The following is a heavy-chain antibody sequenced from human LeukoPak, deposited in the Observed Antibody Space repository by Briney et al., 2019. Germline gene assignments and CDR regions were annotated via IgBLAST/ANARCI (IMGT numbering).Heavy chain of an antibody. CDR1: GFTFSSYW. CDR3: ARVKWFGELWRGENWFDP. Sequence: PGGSLRLSCAASGFTFSSYWMQWVRQAPGKGLVWVSRINSDGSSTSYADSVKGRFTISRDNAKNTLYLQMNSLRAEDTAVYYCARVKWFGELWRGENWFDPWGQGTLVTVSS. CDR2: INSDGSST. D-gene: IGHD3-10*01. V-gene: IGHV3-74*01. J-gene: IGHJ5*02.